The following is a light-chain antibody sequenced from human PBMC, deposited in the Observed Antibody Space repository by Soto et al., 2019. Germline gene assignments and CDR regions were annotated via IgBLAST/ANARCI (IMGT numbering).Light chain of an antibody. CDR2: GNT. V-gene: IGLV1-40*01. CDR1: SSNIGAHYD. Sequence: QSVLTQPPSVSGAPGQRVTISCTGSSSNIGAHYDVQWYQQLPGTAPKLLVSGNTNRPSGVPDRFSGSSSGTSASLAITGLQAEDEADYYCQSYDSSLSAYVFGGGTKLTVL. J-gene: IGLJ2*01. CDR3: QSYDSSLSAYV.